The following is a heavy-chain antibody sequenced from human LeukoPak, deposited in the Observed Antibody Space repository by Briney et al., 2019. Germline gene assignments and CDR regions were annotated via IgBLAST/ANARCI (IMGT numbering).Heavy chain of an antibody. J-gene: IGHJ2*01. Sequence: GGSLRLSCVASGFTFSSDAMTWVRQAPGKGLEWVAGIIGGSGASTYYADSAKGRFTVSRDNSRNTVYLQMNRLRDEDTALYYCAKDWHFDLWGRGTLVTVSS. CDR1: GFTFSSDA. CDR2: IIGGSGAST. CDR3: AKDWHFDL. V-gene: IGHV3-23*01.